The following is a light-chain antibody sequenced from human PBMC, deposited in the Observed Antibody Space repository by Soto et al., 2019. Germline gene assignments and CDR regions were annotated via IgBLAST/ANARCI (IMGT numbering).Light chain of an antibody. CDR1: SSNIGAGYD. J-gene: IGLJ2*01. Sequence: QSVLTQPPSVSGAPGQRVTISCTGSSSNIGAGYDVHWYQQLPGTAPKLLISGNSNRPSGVPDRFSGSKSGTSASLAITGLQAEDEADYYCQSYDSSLSGYVVFGGETKLTVL. CDR3: QSYDSSLSGYVV. V-gene: IGLV1-40*01. CDR2: GNS.